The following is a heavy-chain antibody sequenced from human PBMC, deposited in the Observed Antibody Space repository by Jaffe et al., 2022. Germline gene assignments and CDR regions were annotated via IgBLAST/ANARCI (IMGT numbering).Heavy chain of an antibody. CDR2: IKQDGSDK. Sequence: EVQLVESGGGLVQPGGSLRLSCAASGFTFSSYWMTWVRQAPGRGLEWVASIKQDGSDKNYVDSVKGRFTISRDNAKNSLYLQMNSLRDDDTAVYYCARADFWTPGSFWGQGTMVTVSS. CDR3: ARADFWTPGSF. V-gene: IGHV3-7*01. J-gene: IGHJ3*01. CDR1: GFTFSSYW. D-gene: IGHD3-3*01.